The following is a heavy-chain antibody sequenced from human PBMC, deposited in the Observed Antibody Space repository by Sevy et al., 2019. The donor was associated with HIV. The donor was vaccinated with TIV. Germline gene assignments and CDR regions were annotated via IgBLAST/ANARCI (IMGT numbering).Heavy chain of an antibody. Sequence: SETLSLTCGVSGYSISSGYYWGWIRQPPGKGLEWIGSIYHSGSTYSNPSLKSRVTISVDTSKNQSSLKLSSVTAADTAVYYCARGGYTYGKGYFDYWGQGTLVTVSS. D-gene: IGHD5-18*01. CDR2: IYHSGST. J-gene: IGHJ4*02. CDR1: GYSISSGYY. V-gene: IGHV4-38-2*01. CDR3: ARGGYTYGKGYFDY.